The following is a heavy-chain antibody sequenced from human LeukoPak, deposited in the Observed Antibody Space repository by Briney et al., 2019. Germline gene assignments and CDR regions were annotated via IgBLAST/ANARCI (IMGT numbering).Heavy chain of an antibody. CDR1: GGTFSSYA. J-gene: IGHJ5*02. D-gene: IGHD2-2*02. Sequence: SVKVSCKASGGTFSSYAISWVRQAPGQGLEWMGGIIPIFGTANYAHKFQVRGTITADESTSTAYMELSSLRSEDTAVYYCAREPPVYCSSTSCYNDPFDPWGQGTLVTVSS. CDR3: AREPPVYCSSTSCYNDPFDP. V-gene: IGHV1-69*13. CDR2: IIPIFGTA.